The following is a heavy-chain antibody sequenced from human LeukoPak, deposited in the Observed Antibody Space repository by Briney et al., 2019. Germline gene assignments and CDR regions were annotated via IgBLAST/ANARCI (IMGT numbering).Heavy chain of an antibody. CDR1: GFTFDDYA. CDR2: INWNSGTI. D-gene: IGHD3/OR15-3a*01. J-gene: IGHJ4*02. Sequence: PGRSLRLSCAASGFTFDDYAMHWVRQAPWKGLEWVSGINWNSGTIAYADSVKGRFTISRDNAKNSLYLQMNSLRPEDMAVYYCVKSSGFWTGPFDYWGQGIWVTVSS. CDR3: VKSSGFWTGPFDY. V-gene: IGHV3-9*03.